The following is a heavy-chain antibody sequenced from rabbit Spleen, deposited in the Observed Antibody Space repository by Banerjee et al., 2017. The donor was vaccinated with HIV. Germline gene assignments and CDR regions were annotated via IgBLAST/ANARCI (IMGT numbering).Heavy chain of an antibody. CDR1: EIDFSSGYY. J-gene: IGHJ4*01. CDR3: ARDLVAVIGWNFSL. Sequence: EESGGGLVKPGASLTLTCKASEIDFSSGYYMCWVRQAPGKGLEWIGCKITGSGGSTYYASWAKGRFTISKTSSTTVTLQMTSLTAADTATYFCARDLVAVIGWNFSLWGPGTLVTVS. D-gene: IGHD1-1*01. CDR2: KITGSGGST. V-gene: IGHV1S40*01.